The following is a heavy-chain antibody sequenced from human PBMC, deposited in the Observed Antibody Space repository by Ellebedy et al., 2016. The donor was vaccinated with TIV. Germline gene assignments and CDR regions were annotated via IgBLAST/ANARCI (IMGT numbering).Heavy chain of an antibody. Sequence: SETLSLTCTVSGGSISSYYWSWIRQPPGKGLEWIGYIYYSGSTNYNPSLKSRVTISVDTSKNQFSLKLSSVTAADTAVYYCARSVTPDATVPYCGGDCYWGGDYWGQGTLVTVSS. CDR3: ARSVTPDATVPYCGGDCYWGGDY. CDR1: GGSISSYY. D-gene: IGHD2-21*02. J-gene: IGHJ4*02. V-gene: IGHV4-59*12. CDR2: IYYSGST.